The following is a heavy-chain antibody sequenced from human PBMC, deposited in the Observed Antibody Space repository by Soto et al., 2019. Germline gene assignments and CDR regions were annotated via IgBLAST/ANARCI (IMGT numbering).Heavy chain of an antibody. CDR2: IYWNDDK. CDR3: ARGGWWTVTPPHFDY. CDR1: GFSLSTSGVG. J-gene: IGHJ4*02. Sequence: QITLKESGPTLVKPPQTLTLTCTFSGFSLSTSGVGVGWIRQPPGKALEWLALIYWNDDKRYIPSLKSRLTITKDTSKKQVVLTVTNMDPVGTATYYCARGGWWTVTPPHFDYWGQGTLVTVSS. D-gene: IGHD4-4*01. V-gene: IGHV2-5*01.